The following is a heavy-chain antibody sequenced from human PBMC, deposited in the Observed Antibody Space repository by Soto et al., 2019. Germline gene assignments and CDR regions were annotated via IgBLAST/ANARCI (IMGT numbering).Heavy chain of an antibody. CDR1: GFTFSSYS. CDR3: AREFWSGPFDY. CDR2: ISYDETNK. Sequence: GGSLRLSCAASGFTFSSYSMHWVRQAPGKGLEWVAVISYDETNKQYGDSVKGRFTISRDNSKNALYLQMNSLRPEDTAVYYCAREFWSGPFDYWGQGTLVTVSS. D-gene: IGHD3-3*01. V-gene: IGHV3-30-3*01. J-gene: IGHJ4*02.